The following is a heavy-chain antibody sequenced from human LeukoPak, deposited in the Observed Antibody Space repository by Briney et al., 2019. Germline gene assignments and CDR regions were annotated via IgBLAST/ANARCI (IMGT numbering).Heavy chain of an antibody. Sequence: GGSLRLSCAASGFTVSSNYMSWVRQAPGKGLGWVSSITSSSSYIYYADSVKGRFTISRDNAKNSLYLQMNSLRAEDTAVYYCAKSFRGYSYGKIDYWGQGTLVTVSS. CDR2: ITSSSSYI. CDR3: AKSFRGYSYGKIDY. D-gene: IGHD5-18*01. CDR1: GFTVSSNY. V-gene: IGHV3-21*01. J-gene: IGHJ4*02.